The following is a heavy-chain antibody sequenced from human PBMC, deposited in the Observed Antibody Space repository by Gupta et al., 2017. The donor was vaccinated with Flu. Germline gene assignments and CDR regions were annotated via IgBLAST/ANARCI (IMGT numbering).Heavy chain of an antibody. CDR1: GLNFSTFA. J-gene: IGHJ4*02. CDR2: IWYDGSNK. V-gene: IGHV3-33*01. Sequence: QVELVESGGGVVQPGRSLRLSCAASGLNFSTFAMHWVRQAPGKGLECVAVIWYDGSNKYYADSVKGRFTISRDNSKNMVYLQMNSLRVEDTAMYYCARDKDSILPLGYWGQGTLVTVSS. D-gene: IGHD2-15*01. CDR3: ARDKDSILPLGY.